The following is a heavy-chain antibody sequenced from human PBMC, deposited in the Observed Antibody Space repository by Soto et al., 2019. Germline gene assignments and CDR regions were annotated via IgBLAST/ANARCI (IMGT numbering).Heavy chain of an antibody. CDR3: AHGIKQQPVGY. CDR2: IYWDDDK. V-gene: IGHV2-5*02. J-gene: IGHJ4*02. D-gene: IGHD6-13*01. Sequence: QITLKESGPPLVKPTQTLTLTCTFSGFSLSTSGVGVGWIRQPPGKALEGLALIYWDDDKRYSPSLKSRLTITKDTSKHQVVLTMTNMDPVDTATYYCAHGIKQQPVGYWGQGTLVTVSS. CDR1: GFSLSTSGVG.